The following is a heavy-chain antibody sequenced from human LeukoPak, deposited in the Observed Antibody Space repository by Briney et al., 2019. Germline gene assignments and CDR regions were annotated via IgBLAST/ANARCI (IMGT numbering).Heavy chain of an antibody. V-gene: IGHV4-59*01. CDR1: GGSISSYY. D-gene: IGHD6-19*01. CDR2: IYYSGST. CDR3: ARCVSSGWYGGGWFDP. Sequence: EASETLSLTCTVSGGSISSYYWSWIRQPPGKGLEWIGYIYYSGSTNYNPSLKSRVTISVDMSKNQFSLKLSSVTAADTAVYYCARCVSSGWYGGGWFDPWGQGTLVTASS. J-gene: IGHJ5*02.